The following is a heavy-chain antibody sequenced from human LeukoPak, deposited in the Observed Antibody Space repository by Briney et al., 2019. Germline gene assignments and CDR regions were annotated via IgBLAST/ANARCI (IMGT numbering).Heavy chain of an antibody. J-gene: IGHJ4*02. CDR3: ARVSLGYCTNGVCYTTDY. V-gene: IGHV3-21*01. Sequence: GGSLRLSCAASGFTFSSYSMNWVRQAPGKGLEWVSSISSSSSYIYYADSVKGRFTISRDNAKNSQYLQMNSLRAEDTAVYYCARVSLGYCTNGVCYTTDYWGQGTLVTASS. D-gene: IGHD2-8*01. CDR2: ISSSSSYI. CDR1: GFTFSSYS.